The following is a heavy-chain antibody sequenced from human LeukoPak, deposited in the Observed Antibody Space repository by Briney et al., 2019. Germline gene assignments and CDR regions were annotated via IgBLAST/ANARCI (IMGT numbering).Heavy chain of an antibody. J-gene: IGHJ4*02. CDR3: ARLYYYGSGSYSYYFDY. CDR1: GGSISSHY. Sequence: PSETLSLTCTVSGGSISSHYWSWIRQPPGKGLEWIGYNYYSGSTNYNPSLKSRVTISVDTSKNQFSLKLSSVTAADTAVYYCARLYYYGSGSYSYYFDYWGQGTLVTVSS. D-gene: IGHD3-10*01. CDR2: NYYSGST. V-gene: IGHV4-59*11.